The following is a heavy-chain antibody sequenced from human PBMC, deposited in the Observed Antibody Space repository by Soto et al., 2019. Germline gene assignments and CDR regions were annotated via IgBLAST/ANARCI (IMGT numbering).Heavy chain of an antibody. D-gene: IGHD3-10*01. Sequence: QVQLVQSGAEVKKPGASVEVSCEASGYTFSTYGITWVRQAPGQGLEWMGWISDNSGTTNYAQQLQGRLTMTTDTSTSTAYMELSSLRSDDTAVYYCAREGVRGQRGVTYCDYWGQGTLVTVSS. CDR1: GYTFSTYG. V-gene: IGHV1-18*01. CDR2: ISDNSGTT. J-gene: IGHJ4*02. CDR3: AREGVRGQRGVTYCDY.